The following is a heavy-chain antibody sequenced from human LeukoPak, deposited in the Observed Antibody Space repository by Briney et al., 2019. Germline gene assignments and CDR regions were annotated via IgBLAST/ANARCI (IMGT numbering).Heavy chain of an antibody. V-gene: IGHV4-34*01. CDR3: ASCGSSTSCSY. D-gene: IGHD2-2*01. Sequence: SETLSLTCAVYGGSFSGYYWSWIRQPPGKGLEWIGEINHSGSTNYNPSLKSRVTISVDTSKNQFSLKLSSVTAADTAVYYCASCGSSTSCSYWGQEPWSPSPQ. CDR1: GGSFSGYY. CDR2: INHSGST. J-gene: IGHJ4*01.